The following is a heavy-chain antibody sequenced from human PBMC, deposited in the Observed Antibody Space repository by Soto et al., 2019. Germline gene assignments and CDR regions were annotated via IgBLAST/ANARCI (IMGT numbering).Heavy chain of an antibody. CDR1: GGSITSSSYY. J-gene: IGHJ6*02. CDR2: IYYSGST. Sequence: SETLSLTCTVSGGSITSSSYYWGWIRQPPGKGLEWIGYIYYSGSTNYNPSLKSRVTISVDTSKNQFSLKLSSVTAADTAVYYCARAECSSTSCYGDYYYYGMDVWGQGTTVTVSS. D-gene: IGHD2-2*01. V-gene: IGHV4-61*05. CDR3: ARAECSSTSCYGDYYYYGMDV.